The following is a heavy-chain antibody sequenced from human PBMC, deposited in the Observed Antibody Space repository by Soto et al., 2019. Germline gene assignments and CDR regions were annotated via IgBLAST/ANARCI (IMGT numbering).Heavy chain of an antibody. D-gene: IGHD3-10*01. CDR1: GFTFNNYA. V-gene: IGHV3-23*01. J-gene: IGHJ4*02. Sequence: VQLLESGGGLVQPGGSLRLSCAASGFTFNNYAMTWVRQAPGKGLEWVSAISGGGDTTSYADSVKGRFTVSRDGSKNTLFLQMSSQRAEDTALSYCAKGRGGSGSLTPRVDFWGQGTLVTVSS. CDR3: AKGRGGSGSLTPRVDF. CDR2: ISGGGDTT.